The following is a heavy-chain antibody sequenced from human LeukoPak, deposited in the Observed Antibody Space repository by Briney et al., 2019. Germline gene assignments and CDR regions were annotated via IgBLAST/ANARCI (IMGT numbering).Heavy chain of an antibody. D-gene: IGHD6-6*01. CDR2: ISGSGGST. Sequence: GGSLRLSCAASGFIFSSYAMSWVRQAPGKGLEWVSTISGSGGSTYYADSVKGRFTISRDNSKNTVYLQMNSLRAEDTAVYYCATVMGSSPSTAYFAYWGQGTLVTVSS. J-gene: IGHJ4*02. CDR1: GFIFSSYA. CDR3: ATVMGSSPSTAYFAY. V-gene: IGHV3-23*01.